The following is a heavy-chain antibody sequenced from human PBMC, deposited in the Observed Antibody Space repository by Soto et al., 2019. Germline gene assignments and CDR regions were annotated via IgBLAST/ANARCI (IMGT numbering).Heavy chain of an antibody. Sequence: QVQLVESGGGLVKPGGSLRLSCAASGFTFNDHYMTWIRQAPGKGLEWVSFISSDSIYTNSADSVKGRFTSARDNAKNLLYLQMSSLRVEDTAVYYCARDSTGSGLDYGMAVWGQGTTVAVSS. CDR3: ARDSTGSGLDYGMAV. J-gene: IGHJ6*02. D-gene: IGHD3-10*01. CDR2: ISSDSIYT. CDR1: GFTFNDHY. V-gene: IGHV3-11*06.